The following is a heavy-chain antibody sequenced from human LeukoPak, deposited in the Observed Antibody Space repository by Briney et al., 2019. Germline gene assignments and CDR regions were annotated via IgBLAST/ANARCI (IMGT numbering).Heavy chain of an antibody. CDR3: ASAVALDY. CDR1: GFTVSSNY. CDR2: IYSGGST. J-gene: IGHJ4*02. Sequence: PGGSLRLSCAASGFTVSSNYMSWVRQAPGKGLEWVSIIYSGGSTYYADSVKGRFTISRDNFKNTLYLQMNSLRAEDTAVYYCASAVALDYWGQGTLVTVSS. V-gene: IGHV3-66*01.